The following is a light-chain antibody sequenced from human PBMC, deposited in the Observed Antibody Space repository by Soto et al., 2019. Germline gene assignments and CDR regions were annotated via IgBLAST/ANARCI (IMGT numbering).Light chain of an antibody. CDR2: RAS. Sequence: ILMTQSPATVSVSPGDSATLSCRASQNIYYNVAWYQQRPGQAPRLLIYRASTMAPGVPARFSGSGSGTEFTLTISSLQPEDFTVYSCLQYHNLWAFGQGTKVEI. J-gene: IGKJ1*01. CDR1: QNIYYN. CDR3: LQYHNLWA. V-gene: IGKV3-15*01.